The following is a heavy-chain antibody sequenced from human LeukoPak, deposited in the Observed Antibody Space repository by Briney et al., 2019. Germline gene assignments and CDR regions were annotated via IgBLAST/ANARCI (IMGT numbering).Heavy chain of an antibody. J-gene: IGHJ5*02. Sequence: GASVKVSCKASGYTFTSYDINWVRQTTGQGLEWMGWMNPNSGNTGYAQKFQGRVTMTRNTSMSTAYMELSSLRSEDTAAYYCARGLYCSSTSCRTRNWFDPWGQGTLVTVSS. CDR3: ARGLYCSSTSCRTRNWFDP. CDR2: MNPNSGNT. D-gene: IGHD2-2*01. V-gene: IGHV1-8*01. CDR1: GYTFTSYD.